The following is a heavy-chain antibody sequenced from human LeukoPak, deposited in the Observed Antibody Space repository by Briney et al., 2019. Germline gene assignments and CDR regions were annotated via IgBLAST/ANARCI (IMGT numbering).Heavy chain of an antibody. J-gene: IGHJ4*02. Sequence: SVKVSCKASGGTFSSYAISWVRQAPGQGLEWMGGIIPICGTPTYAQKFQGRVTITEDESTSTAYMGLSSLRSEDTAVYYCARVIDDYGWGSYFFDYWGQRTLVTVSS. CDR1: GGTFSSYA. CDR2: IIPICGTP. V-gene: IGHV1-69*13. D-gene: IGHD3-10*01. CDR3: ARVIDDYGWGSYFFDY.